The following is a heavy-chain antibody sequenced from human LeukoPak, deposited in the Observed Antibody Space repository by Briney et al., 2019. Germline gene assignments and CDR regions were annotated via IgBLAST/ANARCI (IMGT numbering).Heavy chain of an antibody. CDR2: ISYDGSNK. D-gene: IGHD3-22*01. V-gene: IGHV3-30-3*01. CDR1: GFTFSSYA. J-gene: IGHJ4*02. Sequence: GGSLRLSCAASGFTFSSYAMHWVRQAPGKGLEWVAVISYDGSNKYYADSVKGRFTISRDNSKNTLYLQMNSLRAEDTAVYYCARGFFSLYDSSGYVDYWGQGTLVTVSS. CDR3: ARGFFSLYDSSGYVDY.